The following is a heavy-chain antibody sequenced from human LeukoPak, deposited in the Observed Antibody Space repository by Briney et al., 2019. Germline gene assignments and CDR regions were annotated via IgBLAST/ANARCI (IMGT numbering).Heavy chain of an antibody. V-gene: IGHV3-23*01. D-gene: IGHD2-8*01. J-gene: IGHJ3*02. CDR3: TGEGGFNGAFDI. CDR2: ITSSGGRT. Sequence: GGSLRLSCAGSGFTFSSFGLNWVRQAPGKGLEWVSAITSSGGRTDYTDSVKGRLTISRDNSKTTLYLQMNSLRAEDTALYYCTGEGGFNGAFDIWGQGTMVTVSS. CDR1: GFTFSSFG.